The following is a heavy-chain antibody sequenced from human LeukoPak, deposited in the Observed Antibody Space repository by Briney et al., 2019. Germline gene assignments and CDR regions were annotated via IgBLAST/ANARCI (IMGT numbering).Heavy chain of an antibody. CDR2: ITNSGSTI. CDR1: GFTFSDYY. D-gene: IGHD3-10*02. Sequence: GGSLRLSCAASGFTFSDYYMSWIRRAPGKGLEWVSYITNSGSTIYYADSVKGRFTISRDNAKNSLYLQMNSLRAEDTAVYYCAELGITMIGGVWGKGTTVTISS. V-gene: IGHV3-11*04. J-gene: IGHJ6*04. CDR3: AELGITMIGGV.